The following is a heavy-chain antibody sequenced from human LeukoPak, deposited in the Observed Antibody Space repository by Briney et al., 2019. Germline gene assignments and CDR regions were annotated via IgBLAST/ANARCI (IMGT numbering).Heavy chain of an antibody. J-gene: IGHJ6*03. Sequence: SGTLSLTCAVSGGSISSSNWWSWVRQPPGKGLEWIGEIYHSGSTNYNPSLKSRVTISVDKSKNQFSLQLNSVTPEDTAVYYCAREKGIAVAGNYYYYMDVWGKGTTVTVSS. CDR1: GGSISSSNW. CDR3: AREKGIAVAGNYYYYMDV. V-gene: IGHV4-4*02. CDR2: IYHSGST. D-gene: IGHD6-19*01.